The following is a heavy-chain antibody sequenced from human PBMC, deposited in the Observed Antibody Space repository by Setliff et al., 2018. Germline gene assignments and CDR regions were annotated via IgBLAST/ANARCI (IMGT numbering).Heavy chain of an antibody. D-gene: IGHD3-10*01. CDR3: TTDWSRGDSGNYLRLDY. J-gene: IGHJ4*02. CDR2: IKSAADGGTI. V-gene: IGHV3-15*01. CDR1: GFSFSNTK. Sequence: LTCTVSGFSFSNTKMSWIRQAPGKGLEWVGRIKSAADGGTIEYAAAVNGRFTVSRDDSKNTLFLQMNSLKTEDTALYYCTTDWSRGDSGNYLRLDYWGPGTLVTVSS.